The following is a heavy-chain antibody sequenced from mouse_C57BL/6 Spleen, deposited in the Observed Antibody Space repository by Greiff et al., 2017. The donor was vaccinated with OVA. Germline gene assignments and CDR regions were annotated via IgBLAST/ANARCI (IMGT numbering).Heavy chain of an antibody. CDR1: GYTFTSYG. V-gene: IGHV1-81*01. CDR3: EHYYGSSYAMDY. J-gene: IGHJ4*01. D-gene: IGHD1-1*01. CDR2: IYPRSGNT. Sequence: QVQLQQSGAELARPGASVKLSCKASGYTFTSYGISWVKQRTGQGLEWIGEIYPRSGNTYYNEKFKGKATLTADKSSSTAYMELRSLTSEDSAVYFCEHYYGSSYAMDYWGQGTSVTVSS.